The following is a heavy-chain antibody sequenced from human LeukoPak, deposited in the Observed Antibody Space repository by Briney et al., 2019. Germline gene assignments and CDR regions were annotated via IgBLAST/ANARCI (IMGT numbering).Heavy chain of an antibody. J-gene: IGHJ4*02. CDR2: INWNGGST. CDR3: TVYGSIEYYFDY. Sequence: GGSLRLSCAASGFTFDDYGMSWVRQAPGKGLEWVSGINWNGGSTGYADSVKGRFTISRDNAKNSLYLQMNSLRAEDTALYYCTVYGSIEYYFDYWGQGTLVTVSS. V-gene: IGHV3-20*04. D-gene: IGHD3-10*01. CDR1: GFTFDDYG.